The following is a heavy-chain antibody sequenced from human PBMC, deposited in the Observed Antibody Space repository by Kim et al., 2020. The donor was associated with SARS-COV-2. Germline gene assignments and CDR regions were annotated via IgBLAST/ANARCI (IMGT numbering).Heavy chain of an antibody. Sequence: SETLSLTCTVSGGSISSSSYYWGWIRQPPGKGLEWIGSIYYSGSTYYNPSLKSRVTISVDTSKNQFSLKLSSVTAADTAVYYCASTEGDVAPFDPWGQGTLVTVSS. CDR1: GGSISSSSYY. CDR3: ASTEGDVAPFDP. V-gene: IGHV4-39*01. CDR2: IYYSGST. D-gene: IGHD5-12*01. J-gene: IGHJ5*02.